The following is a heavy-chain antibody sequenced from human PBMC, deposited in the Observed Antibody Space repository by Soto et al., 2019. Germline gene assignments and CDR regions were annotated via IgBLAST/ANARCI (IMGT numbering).Heavy chain of an antibody. J-gene: IGHJ4*02. Sequence: ASETLSLTSTVSGGSISSFYWSWIRQPPGKGLEWIGYIYYSGSTNYNPSLKSRVTISVDTSKNQFSLKLSSVTAADTAVYYCARDPFGSGYQMTFDYWGQGTLVTVSS. CDR3: ARDPFGSGYQMTFDY. V-gene: IGHV4-59*01. D-gene: IGHD3-22*01. CDR2: IYYSGST. CDR1: GGSISSFY.